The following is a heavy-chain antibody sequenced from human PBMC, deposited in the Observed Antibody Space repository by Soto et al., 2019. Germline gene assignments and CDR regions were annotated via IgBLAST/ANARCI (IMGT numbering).Heavy chain of an antibody. Sequence: SETLSLTCTVFGGSVSSYYWTWIRQPPGKGLEWIGYTFYSGSTNYNPSLRSRVTISVDTSKNQFSLKLSSVTAADTAVYYCARVGGFGATTIDYWGQGTLVTVSS. CDR2: TFYSGST. D-gene: IGHD3-10*01. CDR1: GGSVSSYY. V-gene: IGHV4-59*08. CDR3: ARVGGFGATTIDY. J-gene: IGHJ4*02.